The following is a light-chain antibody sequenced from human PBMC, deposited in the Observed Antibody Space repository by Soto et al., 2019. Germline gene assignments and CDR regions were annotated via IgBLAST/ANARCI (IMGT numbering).Light chain of an antibody. Sequence: DIVMPQSPLSLPVTPGVPASISCRSSQSLLHSNGYNYLDWHLQKPVQSPQLLIYLGSSRSSGDGDSFRGSRTGTAYTLKISRVEAGDVAVYYCMQALQEWTCGQGSKV. V-gene: IGKV2-28*01. CDR3: MQALQEWT. CDR1: QSLLHSNGYNY. J-gene: IGKJ1*01. CDR2: LGS.